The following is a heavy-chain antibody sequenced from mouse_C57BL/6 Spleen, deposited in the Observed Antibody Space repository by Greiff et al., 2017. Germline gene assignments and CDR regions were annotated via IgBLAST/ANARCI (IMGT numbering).Heavy chain of an antibody. J-gene: IGHJ2*01. CDR2: IDPSNGGT. CDR3: ASRASCYGSSYERFDY. CDR1: GYTFTSYW. V-gene: IGHV1-53*01. Sequence: QVQLQQPGTELVKPGASVKLSCKASGYTFTSYWMHWVKQRPGQGLEWIGNIDPSNGGTNYNEKFKSKATLTVDKSSSTAYMQLSSLTSEDSAVYYCASRASCYGSSYERFDYWGQGTTLTVSS. D-gene: IGHD1-1*01.